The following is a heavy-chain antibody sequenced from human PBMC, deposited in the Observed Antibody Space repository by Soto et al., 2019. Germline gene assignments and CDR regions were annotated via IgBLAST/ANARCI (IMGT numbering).Heavy chain of an antibody. Sequence: QVQLVQSGAEGKKPGASVKVSCKSSGYTFTSYGISWVRQAPGQGLEWMGWISGYNGNTNYAPKLQGRVTMTAYTSARAADRELRSLRSDATAVYYCARDVVYKWNDGGWFGPWGQGTLVTVSS. V-gene: IGHV1-18*01. CDR2: ISGYNGNT. CDR1: GYTFTSYG. J-gene: IGHJ5*02. D-gene: IGHD1-1*01. CDR3: ARDVVYKWNDGGWFGP.